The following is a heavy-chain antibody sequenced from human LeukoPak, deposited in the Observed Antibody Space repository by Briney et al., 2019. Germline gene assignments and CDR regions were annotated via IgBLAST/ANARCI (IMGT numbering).Heavy chain of an antibody. V-gene: IGHV1-2*02. J-gene: IGHJ4*02. CDR1: GFTFTAYY. D-gene: IGHD2/OR15-2a*01. CDR3: ARATTPGGYYYIY. CDR2: INPNSGGT. Sequence: ASVKVSCKASGFTFTAYYMHWVRQAPGQGLEWMGWINPNSGGTNYAQKFQDRVTMTRDTSISTVYTELSRLRSDDTAVYYCARATTPGGYYYIYWGQGTLVTVSS.